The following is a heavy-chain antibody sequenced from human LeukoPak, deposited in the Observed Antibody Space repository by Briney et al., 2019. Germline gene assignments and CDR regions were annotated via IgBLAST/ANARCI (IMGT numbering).Heavy chain of an antibody. D-gene: IGHD3-10*01. CDR1: GFTFSTYA. Sequence: GGSLRLSCAASGFTFSTYAMRWVRQAPGKGLEWVAVISYDGSNKYYADSVKGRFTISRDNSKNTLYLQMNSLRAEDTAVYYCAKDRNYYGSGTYYNFDYWGQGTLVTVSS. CDR2: ISYDGSNK. CDR3: AKDRNYYGSGTYYNFDY. V-gene: IGHV3-30*18. J-gene: IGHJ4*02.